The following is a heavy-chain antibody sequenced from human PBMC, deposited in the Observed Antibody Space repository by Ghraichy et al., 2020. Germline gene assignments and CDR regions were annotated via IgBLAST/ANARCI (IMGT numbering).Heavy chain of an antibody. J-gene: IGHJ4*02. D-gene: IGHD3-10*01. CDR1: GGSISSSPYY. V-gene: IGHV4-39*01. CDR2: VYYSGST. CDR3: ARLAYYGSGSNREY. Sequence: LETLSLTCTVSGGSISSSPYYWGWIRQPPGKGLEWIGSVYYSGSTYYNPSLKSRVTISVDTSKNQFSLKLSSVSAADTAMYYCARLAYYGSGSNREYWGQGTLVTVSS.